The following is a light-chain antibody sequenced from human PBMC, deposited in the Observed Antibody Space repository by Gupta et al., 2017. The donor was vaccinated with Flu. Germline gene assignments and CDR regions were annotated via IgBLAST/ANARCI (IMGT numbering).Light chain of an antibody. V-gene: IGKV2D-29*01. CDR1: ETLNHRDGKTY. J-gene: IGKJ4*01. CDR3: RQSVGLPLT. Sequence: VTPGQPASISCKSSETLNHRDGKTYLYWYLQKPGQPPQLLIYEVSNRFSGVPDRLSGSGSGKDFTLKISRVEADDVGIYYCRQSVGLPLTFGGGTKVEIK. CDR2: EVS.